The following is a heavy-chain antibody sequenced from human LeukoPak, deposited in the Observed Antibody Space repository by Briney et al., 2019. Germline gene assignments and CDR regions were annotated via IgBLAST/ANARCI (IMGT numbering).Heavy chain of an antibody. CDR1: GYTFTSYG. CDR3: ARGGPDGVGGPNFDY. Sequence: ASVRVSCKASGYTFTSYGISWVRQAPGQGLEWMGWISAYNGNTNYAQKLQGRVTMTTDTSTSTAYMELRSLRSDDTAVYYCARGGPDGVGGPNFDYWGQGTLVTVSS. D-gene: IGHD1-14*01. V-gene: IGHV1-18*01. CDR2: ISAYNGNT. J-gene: IGHJ4*02.